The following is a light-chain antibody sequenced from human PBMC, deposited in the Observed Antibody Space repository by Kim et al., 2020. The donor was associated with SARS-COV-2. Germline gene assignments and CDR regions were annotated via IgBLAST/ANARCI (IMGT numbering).Light chain of an antibody. J-gene: IGKJ2*01. Sequence: DIQLTQSPAFLSASVGDKVTITCRASQGTTNSFAWYQQKPGEAPKLLIFEASILQTGVPSRFTGSGSGTEFTLTISSLQPEDFATYSCQQLNSDPLTFGGGTKLEI. V-gene: IGKV1-9*01. CDR3: QQLNSDPLT. CDR2: EAS. CDR1: QGTTNS.